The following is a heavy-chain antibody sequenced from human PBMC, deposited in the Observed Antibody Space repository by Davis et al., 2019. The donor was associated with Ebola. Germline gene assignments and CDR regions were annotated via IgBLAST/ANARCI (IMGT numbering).Heavy chain of an antibody. CDR3: AKYGDYWYFDL. J-gene: IGHJ2*01. D-gene: IGHD4-17*01. CDR1: GFTFSDYY. Sequence: PGGSLRLSCAASGFTFSDYYMNWIRQAPGKGLEWVSHISSSGSTIYYADSVKGRFTMSRDNAKNSLYLQMNSLRAEDTAVYYCAKYGDYWYFDLWGRGTLVTVSS. CDR2: ISSSGSTI. V-gene: IGHV3-11*04.